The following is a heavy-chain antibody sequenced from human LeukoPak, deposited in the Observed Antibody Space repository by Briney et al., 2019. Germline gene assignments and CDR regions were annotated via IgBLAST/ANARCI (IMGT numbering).Heavy chain of an antibody. Sequence: WASVKVSCKASGCTFSSCAINWVRQAPGQGLEWMGGIIPSFGTANYSQKFQGRVTITTDESTSTAYMELSSLGSDDTAVYYCAREPDRAPNTYYSSGMDVWGKGTTVTVSS. V-gene: IGHV1-69*05. CDR1: GCTFSSCA. CDR2: IIPSFGTA. CDR3: AREPDRAPNTYYSSGMDV. J-gene: IGHJ6*04.